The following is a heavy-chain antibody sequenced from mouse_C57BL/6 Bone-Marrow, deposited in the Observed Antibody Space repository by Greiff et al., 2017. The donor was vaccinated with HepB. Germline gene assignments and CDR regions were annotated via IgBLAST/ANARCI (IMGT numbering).Heavy chain of an antibody. J-gene: IGHJ3*01. D-gene: IGHD2-5*01. CDR3: SYSNYVAY. Sequence: LVESGAELVRPGASVKLSCTASGFNIKDDYMHWVKQRPEQGLEWIGWIDPENGDTEYASKFQGKATITADTSSNTAYLQLSSLTSEDTAVYYCSYSNYVAYWGQGTLVTVSA. CDR2: IDPENGDT. CDR1: GFNIKDDY. V-gene: IGHV14-4*01.